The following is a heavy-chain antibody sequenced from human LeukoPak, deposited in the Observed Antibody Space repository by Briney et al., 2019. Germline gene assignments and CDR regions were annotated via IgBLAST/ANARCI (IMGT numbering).Heavy chain of an antibody. J-gene: IGHJ3*02. Sequence: GGSLRLSRAASGFTFSSYEMNWVRQAPGKGLEWVSYISSSGSTIYYADSVKGRFTISRDNAKNSLYLQMNSLRAEDTAVYYCARANEVGAFDIWGQGTMVTVSS. D-gene: IGHD4/OR15-4a*01. CDR2: ISSSGSTI. CDR1: GFTFSSYE. CDR3: ARANEVGAFDI. V-gene: IGHV3-48*03.